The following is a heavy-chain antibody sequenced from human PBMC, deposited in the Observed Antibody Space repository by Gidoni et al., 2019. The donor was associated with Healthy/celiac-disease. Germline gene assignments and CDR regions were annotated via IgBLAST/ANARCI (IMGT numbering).Heavy chain of an antibody. D-gene: IGHD6-13*01. CDR2: IYYSGST. CDR1: GGSISSSSYY. CDR3: ARLNWGDSSSWEPLDY. Sequence: QLQLQESGPGLVKPSETLSLTCTVSGGSISSSSYYWGWIRQPPGKGLEWIGSIYYSGSTYYNTSLKSRVTISVDTSKNQFSLKLSSVTAADTAVYYCARLNWGDSSSWEPLDYWGQGTLVTVSS. V-gene: IGHV4-39*01. J-gene: IGHJ4*02.